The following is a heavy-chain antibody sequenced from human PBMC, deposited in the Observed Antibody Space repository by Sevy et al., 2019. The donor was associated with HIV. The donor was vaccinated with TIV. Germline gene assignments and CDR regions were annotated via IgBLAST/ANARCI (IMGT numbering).Heavy chain of an antibody. CDR1: GFRFSSYA. Sequence: GGSLRLSCAASGFRFSSYAMSWVRQAPGKGLEWIAAISGSGCSTYYADSVKGRFIISRDNANNTLFLLMNSLRAADTAVYYCAKSPPGELVPAASFDCWGQGTLVTVSS. CDR3: AKSPPGELVPAASFDC. J-gene: IGHJ4*02. D-gene: IGHD2-2*01. CDR2: ISGSGCST. V-gene: IGHV3-23*01.